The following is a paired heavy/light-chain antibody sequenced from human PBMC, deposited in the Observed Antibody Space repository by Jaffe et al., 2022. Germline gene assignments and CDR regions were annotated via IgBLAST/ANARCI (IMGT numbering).Light chain of an antibody. CDR3: GTWDSSLSGVV. J-gene: IGLJ2*01. V-gene: IGLV1-51*01. CDR2: DNN. CDR1: SSNIGNNY. Sequence: QSVLTQPPSVSAAPGQKVTISCSGSSSNIGNNYVSWYQQLPGTAPKLLIYDNNKRPSGIPDRFSGSKSGTSATLGITGLQTGDEADYYCGTWDSSLSGVVFGGGTKLTVL.
Heavy chain of an antibody. J-gene: IGHJ2*01. D-gene: IGHD3-10*01. CDR1: GYTFTSYY. CDR2: INPSGGST. V-gene: IGHV1-46*01. CDR3: ARARSGAYRGSGSYSSILYWYFDL. Sequence: QVQLVQSGAEVKKPGASVKVSCKASGYTFTSYYMHWVRQAPGQGLEWMGIINPSGGSTSYAQKFQGRVTMTRDTSTSTVYMELSSLRSEDTAVYYCARARSGAYRGSGSYSSILYWYFDLWGRGTLVTVSS.